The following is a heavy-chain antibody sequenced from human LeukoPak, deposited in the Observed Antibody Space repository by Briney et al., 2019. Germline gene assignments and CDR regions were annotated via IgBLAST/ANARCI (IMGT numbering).Heavy chain of an antibody. D-gene: IGHD1-26*01. CDR1: GGSISRSNR. Sequence: PSETLSLTCAVSGGSISRSNRWTWVRQPPGKGLEWIGEIYHSGRTAYNPTLKSRVTMSVDKSKNQFSLKLSTVTAADTAVYYCVNREENWFDPWGQGTLVTVSS. CDR2: IYHSGRT. J-gene: IGHJ5*02. CDR3: VNREENWFDP. V-gene: IGHV4-4*02.